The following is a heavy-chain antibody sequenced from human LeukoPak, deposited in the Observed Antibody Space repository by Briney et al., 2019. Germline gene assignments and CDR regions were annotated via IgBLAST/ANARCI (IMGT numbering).Heavy chain of an antibody. Sequence: SVKVSCKASGGTFSNYAISWVRQAPGQGLEWMGGIIPIFGTANYAQKFQGRVTITANESTSTAYMELSSLRSEDTAVYYCARNEDSSGQSFDYWGQGTLVTVSS. CDR3: ARNEDSSGQSFDY. D-gene: IGHD3-22*01. V-gene: IGHV1-69*13. J-gene: IGHJ4*02. CDR1: GGTFSNYA. CDR2: IIPIFGTA.